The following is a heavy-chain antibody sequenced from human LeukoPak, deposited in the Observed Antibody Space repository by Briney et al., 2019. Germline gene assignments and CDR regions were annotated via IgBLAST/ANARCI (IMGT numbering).Heavy chain of an antibody. J-gene: IGHJ4*02. V-gene: IGHV3-53*01. CDR1: GFTVSSNY. D-gene: IGHD1-7*01. Sequence: GGXLRLSCAASGFTVSSNYMSWVRQAPGKGLEWVSVIYSGGSTYYADSVKGRLTISRDNSKNTLYLQMNSLRAEDTAVYYCARSNQATNWNYEYSVDYWGQGTLVTVSS. CDR3: ARSNQATNWNYEYSVDY. CDR2: IYSGGST.